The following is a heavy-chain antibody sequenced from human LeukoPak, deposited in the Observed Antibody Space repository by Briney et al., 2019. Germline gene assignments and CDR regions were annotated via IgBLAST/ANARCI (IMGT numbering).Heavy chain of an antibody. D-gene: IGHD2-15*01. CDR3: ARCSSGGSCAYNWFDP. CDR1: GYTFTSYY. Sequence: ASVKVSCKASGYTFTSYYMHWVRQAPGQGLEWMGIINPSGGSTSYAQKFQGRVTMTRDTSTSTAYMELRSLRSDDTAVYYCARCSSGGSCAYNWFDPWGQGTLVTVSS. CDR2: INPSGGST. V-gene: IGHV1-46*01. J-gene: IGHJ5*02.